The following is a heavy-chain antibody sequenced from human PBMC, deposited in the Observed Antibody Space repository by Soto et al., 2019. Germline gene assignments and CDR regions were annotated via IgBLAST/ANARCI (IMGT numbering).Heavy chain of an antibody. CDR1: GFALSNYS. V-gene: IGHV3-21*04. Sequence: PGGSLRLSCVASGFALSNYSMNWVRQAPGKGLEWVSSISSSSSYTYYADSVKGRFTISRDNAKNSLYLQMNSLRAEDTAVYYCARDLSSEYSYGYPDYWGQGTLVTVSS. CDR2: ISSSSSYT. J-gene: IGHJ4*02. D-gene: IGHD5-18*01. CDR3: ARDLSSEYSYGYPDY.